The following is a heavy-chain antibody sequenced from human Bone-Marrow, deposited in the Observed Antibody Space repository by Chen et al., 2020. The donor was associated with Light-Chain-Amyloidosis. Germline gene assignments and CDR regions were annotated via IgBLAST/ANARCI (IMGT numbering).Heavy chain of an antibody. V-gene: IGHV5-51*01. Sequence: EVQLEQSGPEVKKPGESLKISCKGSGYTFPNYWIGWVRQMPGKGLEWMGVIYPDDSDARYSPSFEDQVTISADKSLTTASLQWRSLKASDTAMYYCARRRDGYNFDYWGQGTLVTVSS. J-gene: IGHJ4*02. CDR1: GYTFPNYW. CDR3: ARRRDGYNFDY. CDR2: IYPDDSDA. D-gene: IGHD5-12*01.